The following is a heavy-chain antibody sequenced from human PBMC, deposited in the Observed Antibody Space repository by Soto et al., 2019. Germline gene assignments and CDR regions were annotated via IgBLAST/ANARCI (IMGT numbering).Heavy chain of an antibody. Sequence: QVQLVQSGAEVKKPGSSVKVSCKASGGTFSSYTISWVRQAPGQGLEWMGRIIPILGIANYAQKFQGRVTITAAKSTSTAYMELSSLRSEDTAVYYCARETRLGYCSGGSCYVDYWGQGTLVTVSS. V-gene: IGHV1-69*08. CDR3: ARETRLGYCSGGSCYVDY. CDR2: IIPILGIA. J-gene: IGHJ4*02. D-gene: IGHD2-15*01. CDR1: GGTFSSYT.